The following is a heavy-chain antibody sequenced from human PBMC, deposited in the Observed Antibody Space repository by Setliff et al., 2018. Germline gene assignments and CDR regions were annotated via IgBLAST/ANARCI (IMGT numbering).Heavy chain of an antibody. CDR1: GFTFSSYS. CDR3: ARAKGTSVATKNFDY. Sequence: PGESLKISCAASGFTFSSYSMIWVRQAPGTGLEWVSSVSIGKTQIYYADSVKGRFTISSKNAKNSLYLQMNSLRVEETAVYFCARAKGTSVATKNFDYWGQGTPVTVSS. J-gene: IGHJ4*02. D-gene: IGHD2-21*01. V-gene: IGHV3-21*01. CDR2: VSIGKTQI.